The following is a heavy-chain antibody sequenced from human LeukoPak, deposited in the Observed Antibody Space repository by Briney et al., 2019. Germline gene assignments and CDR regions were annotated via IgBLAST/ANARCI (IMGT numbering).Heavy chain of an antibody. CDR2: ITGDGSDI. J-gene: IGHJ5*02. CDR1: GFTLKKYW. V-gene: IGHV3-74*01. CDR3: ARDAYTTTSNWLDP. Sequence: GGSLRLSCEASGFTLKKYWMHWVRQAPGKGLVWVSRITGDGSDIAYADSVKGRFTVSRDDAKNTLFLQMTSLRVEDTAIYYCARDAYTTTSNWLDPWGQGTLVTGSS. D-gene: IGHD4-17*01.